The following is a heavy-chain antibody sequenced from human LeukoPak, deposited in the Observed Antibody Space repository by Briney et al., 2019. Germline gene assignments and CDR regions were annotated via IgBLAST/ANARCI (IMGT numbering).Heavy chain of an antibody. J-gene: IGHJ6*02. D-gene: IGHD4-17*01. CDR2: INHSGST. Sequence: SETLSLTCAVYGGSFSGYYWSWIRQPPGKGLEWIGEINHSGSTNYNPSLKSRVTISVDTSTNQFSLKLSSVTAADTAVYYCARGYGGNTYYYYGMDVWGQGTTVTVSS. CDR3: ARGYGGNTYYYYGMDV. CDR1: GGSFSGYY. V-gene: IGHV4-34*01.